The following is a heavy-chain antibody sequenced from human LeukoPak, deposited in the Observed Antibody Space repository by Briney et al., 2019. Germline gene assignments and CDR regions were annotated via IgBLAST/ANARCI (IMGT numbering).Heavy chain of an antibody. CDR2: INPNSGGT. J-gene: IGHJ4*02. D-gene: IGHD6-13*01. Sequence: ASVKVSCKASGYTFTGYYMHWVRQAPGQGLEWMGWINPNSGGTNYAQKFQGWVTMTRDTSISTAYMELSRLRSDDTAVYYCARLSDPGRIAAAGLFDYWGQGTLVTVSS. CDR1: GYTFTGYY. CDR3: ARLSDPGRIAAAGLFDY. V-gene: IGHV1-2*04.